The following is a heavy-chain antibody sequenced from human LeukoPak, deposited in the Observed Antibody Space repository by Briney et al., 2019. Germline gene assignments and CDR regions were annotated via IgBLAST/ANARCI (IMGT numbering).Heavy chain of an antibody. Sequence: PGGSLRLSCAASGFTFSSYAMSWVRQAPGKGLEWVSAISGSGGSTYYADSVKGRFTISRDNSKNTLYLQMNSLRAEDTAVYYCAKYIVVVVAATVDYWGQGTLATVSS. J-gene: IGHJ4*02. CDR1: GFTFSSYA. CDR2: ISGSGGST. D-gene: IGHD2-15*01. CDR3: AKYIVVVVAATVDY. V-gene: IGHV3-23*01.